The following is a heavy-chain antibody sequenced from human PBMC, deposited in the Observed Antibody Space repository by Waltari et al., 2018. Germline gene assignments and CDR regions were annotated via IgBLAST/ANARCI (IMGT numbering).Heavy chain of an antibody. V-gene: IGHV4-34*01. Sequence: QVQLQQWGTRVLKPSETLSLTCAVHGGSFSGDFWAWIRQPPGKGLEWIGETNHDGNTNYNPSPKSRVSISADMSKNQFSLKVTSVTAADTAVYYCASPAGRYSRSPFFDYWGQGTLVTVSS. CDR3: ASPAGRYSRSPFFDY. CDR2: TNHDGNT. D-gene: IGHD6-6*01. CDR1: GGSFSGDF. J-gene: IGHJ4*02.